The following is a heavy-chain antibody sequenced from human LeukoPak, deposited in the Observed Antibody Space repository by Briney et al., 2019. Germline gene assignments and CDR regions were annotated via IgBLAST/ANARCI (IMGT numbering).Heavy chain of an antibody. CDR2: INPNSGAT. J-gene: IGHJ4*02. Sequence: ASVKVSCKASGGTFSSYAISWVRQAPGQGLEWMGRINPNSGATNFAQRFQGRVTMTRDTSISTAYMELSRLKSDDTAVYYCARETKLEWLLIFDYWGQGTLVTVSS. CDR3: ARETKLEWLLIFDY. V-gene: IGHV1-2*06. CDR1: GGTFSSYA. D-gene: IGHD3-3*01.